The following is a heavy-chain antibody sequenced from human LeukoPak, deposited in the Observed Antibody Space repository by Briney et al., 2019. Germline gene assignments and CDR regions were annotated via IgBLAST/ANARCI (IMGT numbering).Heavy chain of an antibody. CDR1: GFTFSSYD. J-gene: IGHJ4*02. CDR3: AKAEVSRIVGATFY. D-gene: IGHD1-26*01. Sequence: PGGSLRLSCAASGFTFSSYDMSWVRQAPGKGLEWVSAISASGGGTYYADSVKGRFTISRDNSKNTLFLQMNSLRAEDTAVYYCAKAEVSRIVGATFYWGQGTLVTVSS. V-gene: IGHV3-23*01. CDR2: ISASGGGT.